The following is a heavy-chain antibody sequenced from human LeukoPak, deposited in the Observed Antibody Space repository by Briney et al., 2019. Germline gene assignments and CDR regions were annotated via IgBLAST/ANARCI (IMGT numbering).Heavy chain of an antibody. J-gene: IGHJ3*02. D-gene: IGHD5-24*01. CDR1: GYTFTGYY. CDR3: ARPDGYNPSSYAFDI. Sequence: ASVKVSCKASGYTFTGYYMHWVRQAPGQGLEWMGWINPNSGGTNYAQKFQGRVTMTRDTSISTAYMELSRLRSDDTAVYYCARPDGYNPSSYAFDIWGQGTMVTVSS. V-gene: IGHV1-2*02. CDR2: INPNSGGT.